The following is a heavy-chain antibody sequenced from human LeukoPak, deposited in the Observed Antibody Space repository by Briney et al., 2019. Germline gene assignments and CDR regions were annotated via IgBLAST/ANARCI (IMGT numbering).Heavy chain of an antibody. CDR2: IYTSGST. J-gene: IGHJ5*02. Sequence: PSETLSLTCTVSGGSISSYYWSWIRQPAGKGLEWIGRIYTSGSTNYNPSLKSRVTMSVDTYKNQFSLKLSSVTAADTAVYYCARDHCSSTSCPYNWFDPWGQGTLVTVSS. V-gene: IGHV4-4*07. CDR1: GGSISSYY. CDR3: ARDHCSSTSCPYNWFDP. D-gene: IGHD2-2*01.